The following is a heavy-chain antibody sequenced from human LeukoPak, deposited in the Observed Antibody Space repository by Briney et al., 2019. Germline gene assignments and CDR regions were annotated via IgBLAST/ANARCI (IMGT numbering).Heavy chain of an antibody. CDR1: GFTISSYK. CDR2: ISYDGSNK. D-gene: IGHD2-15*01. CDR3: TTDSFVLLV. V-gene: IGHV3-30*03. Sequence: GGSLRLSCAASGFTISSYKMHWVRQAPGKGLEWVAVISYDGSNKYYADSVKGRFTISRDNSKNTLYLQMNSLRAEDTALYYCTTDSFVLLVLGTGTTLTVSS. J-gene: IGHJ6*04.